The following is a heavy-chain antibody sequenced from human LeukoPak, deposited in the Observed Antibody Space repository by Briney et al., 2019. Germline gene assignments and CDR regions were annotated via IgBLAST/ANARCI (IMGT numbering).Heavy chain of an antibody. D-gene: IGHD2-21*02. CDR2: VYYSGTT. J-gene: IGHJ3*02. CDR1: GGSIHTYY. V-gene: IGHV4-59*13. Sequence: SETLSLTCSVSGGSIHTYYWTWIRQPPGKGLEWIGNVYYSGTTYYNPSLKSRLTISVDTSNNQFSLKLNSATAADTAVYFCARDCGGDSYLGAFAIWGQGTVVTVSS. CDR3: ARDCGGDSYLGAFAI.